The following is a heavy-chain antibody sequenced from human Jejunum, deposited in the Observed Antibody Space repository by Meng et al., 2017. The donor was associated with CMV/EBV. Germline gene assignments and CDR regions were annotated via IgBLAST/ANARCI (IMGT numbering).Heavy chain of an antibody. CDR3: ARAGWAAIGY. D-gene: IGHD2-2*01. CDR1: GFTFNTDE. V-gene: IGHV3-48*03. CDR2: ISSGSAII. Sequence: SCAASGFTFNTDEMTWVRQAPGKGLEWVSYISSGSAIIYYADSVKGRFTISRDNAKSSLYLQMNSLRAEDTALYYCARAGWAAIGYWGQGTVVTVSS. J-gene: IGHJ4*02.